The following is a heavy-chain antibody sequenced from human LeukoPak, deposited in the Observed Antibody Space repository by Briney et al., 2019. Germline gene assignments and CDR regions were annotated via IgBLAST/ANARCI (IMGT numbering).Heavy chain of an antibody. CDR2: ISINGVST. CDR1: GFTFSSYT. Sequence: PGGSLRLSCSASGFTFSSYTMHWVRQAPGKGLQFVSAISINGVSTYYADSVKGRFTISRDNSKNTLYLQMSSLRAEDTAVYYCVKDDSGSYDYWGQGTLVSVSS. V-gene: IGHV3-64D*09. D-gene: IGHD1-26*01. J-gene: IGHJ4*02. CDR3: VKDDSGSYDY.